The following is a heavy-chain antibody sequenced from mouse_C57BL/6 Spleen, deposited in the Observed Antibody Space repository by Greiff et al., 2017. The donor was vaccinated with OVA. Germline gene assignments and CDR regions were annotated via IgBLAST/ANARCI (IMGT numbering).Heavy chain of an antibody. J-gene: IGHJ4*01. CDR2: IYPGDGDT. Sequence: QVQLQQSGPELVKPGASVKISCKASGYAFSSSWMNWVKQRPGKGLEWIGRIYPGDGDTNYNGKFKGKATLTADKSSSTAYMQLSSLTSEDSAVYFCARPYDYDGYAMDYWGQGTSVTVAS. V-gene: IGHV1-82*01. D-gene: IGHD2-4*01. CDR3: ARPYDYDGYAMDY. CDR1: GYAFSSSW.